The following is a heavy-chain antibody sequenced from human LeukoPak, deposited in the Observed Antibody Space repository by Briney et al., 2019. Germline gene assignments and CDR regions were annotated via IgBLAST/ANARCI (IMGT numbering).Heavy chain of an antibody. CDR2: ISASGGNT. CDR1: GFSSSNYA. J-gene: IGHJ4*02. Sequence: GSLRLSCAASGFSSSNYAMNWVRQAPGKGPEWVSGISASGGNTYHADSVKGRFTISRDNSKNTLYLQMNSLGAEDTAVYYCASSRFLWGQGTLVTVSS. D-gene: IGHD3-16*02. V-gene: IGHV3-23*01. CDR3: ASSRFL.